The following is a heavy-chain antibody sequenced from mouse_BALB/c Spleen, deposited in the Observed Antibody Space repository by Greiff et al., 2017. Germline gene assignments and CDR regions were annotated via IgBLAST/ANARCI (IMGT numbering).Heavy chain of an antibody. D-gene: IGHD1-1*01. Sequence: EVQLVESGGGLVKPGGSLKLSCAASGFTFSSYAMSWVRQTPEKRLEWVASISSGGSTYYPDSVKGRFTISRDNARKILYLQMSSLRSEDTAMYYCARGTDTTVVPFFDYWGQGTTLTVSS. CDR2: ISSGGST. CDR3: ARGTDTTVVPFFDY. V-gene: IGHV5-6-5*01. CDR1: GFTFSSYA. J-gene: IGHJ2*01.